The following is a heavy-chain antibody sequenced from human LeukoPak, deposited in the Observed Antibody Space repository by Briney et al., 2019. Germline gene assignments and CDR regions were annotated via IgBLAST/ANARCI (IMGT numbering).Heavy chain of an antibody. D-gene: IGHD3-22*01. J-gene: IGHJ4*02. CDR3: ARDLGTMIVVASYYFDY. CDR1: GYTFTGYY. Sequence: ASVKVSCKASGYTFTGYYMHWVRQAPGQGLEWMGWINPNSGGTNCAQKFQGRVTMTRDTSISTAYMELSRLRSDDTAVYYCARDLGTMIVVASYYFDYWGQGTLVTVSS. CDR2: INPNSGGT. V-gene: IGHV1-2*02.